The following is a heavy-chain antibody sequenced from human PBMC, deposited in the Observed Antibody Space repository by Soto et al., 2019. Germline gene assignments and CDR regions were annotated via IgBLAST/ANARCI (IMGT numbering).Heavy chain of an antibody. D-gene: IGHD3-22*01. J-gene: IGHJ4*02. CDR1: GFTFSDYY. CDR3: ARDYKYYDTSGYYFPDY. CDR2: ISGSSGYT. Sequence: PGGSLRLSCAASGFTFSDYYMRLIRQAPGKGLEWVAYISGSSGYTNDADSVRGRFTISRDNAKNSLYLQMDSLRAEDTAVYFCARDYKYYDTSGYYFPDYWGQGTLVTVSS. V-gene: IGHV3-11*06.